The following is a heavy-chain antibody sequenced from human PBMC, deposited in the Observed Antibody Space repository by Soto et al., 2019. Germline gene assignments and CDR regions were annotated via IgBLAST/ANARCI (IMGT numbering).Heavy chain of an antibody. CDR3: ARDGGSSYYPPTHKYYFDY. J-gene: IGHJ4*02. CDR1: GGTLSNYA. Sequence: ASVKVSCKASGGTLSNYAISWVRQAPGQGLEWMGGIVPIFGSTNYAQRFQGRVTITADESTSTVYMELSSLRSEDTAVYYCARDGGSSYYPPTHKYYFDYWGQGTLVTVSS. V-gene: IGHV1-69*13. D-gene: IGHD3-22*01. CDR2: IVPIFGST.